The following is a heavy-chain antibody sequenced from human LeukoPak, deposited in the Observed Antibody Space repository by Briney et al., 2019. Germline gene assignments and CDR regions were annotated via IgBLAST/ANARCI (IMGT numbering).Heavy chain of an antibody. Sequence: ASVKVSCKASGYTFTSYDINWVRQATGQGLEWMGWMNPNSGNTGYAQKFQGRVTMTRNTSISTAYMELSSLRSEDTAVYYCARQDSTAYYDSTGLPYDAFDIWGQGTMVTVSS. CDR2: MNPNSGNT. CDR1: GYTFTSYD. CDR3: ARQDSTAYYDSTGLPYDAFDI. D-gene: IGHD3-22*01. V-gene: IGHV1-8*01. J-gene: IGHJ3*02.